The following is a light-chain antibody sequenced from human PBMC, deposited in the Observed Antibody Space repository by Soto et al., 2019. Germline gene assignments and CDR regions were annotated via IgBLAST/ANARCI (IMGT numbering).Light chain of an antibody. CDR3: QQLLSYPIT. CDR1: EGISSY. Sequence: IQLTQPPSFLSASVGDRVTITFLASEGISSYFAWYQQRPGKAPKLLIYAASTLQSGVPLRFSGSGSGTSFTLTISSLQPEDFATYYCQQLLSYPITFGQGTRLEI. V-gene: IGKV1-9*01. CDR2: AAS. J-gene: IGKJ5*01.